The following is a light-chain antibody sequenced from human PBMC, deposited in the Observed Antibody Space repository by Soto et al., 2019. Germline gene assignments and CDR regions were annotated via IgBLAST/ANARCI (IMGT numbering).Light chain of an antibody. Sequence: DLQLTQSPSTLSASVGDTVTISCRASESLIGWLAWYQQRPGSAPKLLIYDASSLEGDVPSRFTGDGSGTEFSLTIVSLQPDDFRTYYCQQYKSYPWTFGQGTKVDLK. CDR2: DAS. CDR1: ESLIGW. J-gene: IGKJ1*01. V-gene: IGKV1-5*01. CDR3: QQYKSYPWT.